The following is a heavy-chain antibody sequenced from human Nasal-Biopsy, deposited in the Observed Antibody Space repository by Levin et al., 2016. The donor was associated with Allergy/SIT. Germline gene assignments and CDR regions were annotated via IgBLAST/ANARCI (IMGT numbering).Heavy chain of an antibody. Sequence: GGSLRLSCAGSGFSFTDVWMNWVRHAPGKGPEWVGRIKTKTDGETTDYSAPVKDRFSISRDDSRKTLYLQMNSLKTEDTALYYCATELHHCGGGTCHSVGHWGQGTLVTVSS. D-gene: IGHD1-1*01. V-gene: IGHV3-15*05. CDR3: ATELHHCGGGTCHSVGH. J-gene: IGHJ4*02. CDR1: GFSFTDVW. CDR2: IKTKTDGETT.